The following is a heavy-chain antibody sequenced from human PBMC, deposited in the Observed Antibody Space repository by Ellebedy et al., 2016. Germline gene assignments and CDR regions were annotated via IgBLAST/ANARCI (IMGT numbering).Heavy chain of an antibody. Sequence: GESLKISXTASGFTFSNYVMSWVRQAPGKGLKWVSGISRTDDSTYYADSVKGRFTISRDGPKSTLYLQMNNLRAEDTAVYYCAKDRDDAGDFVFDSWGRGTLVTVSS. J-gene: IGHJ4*02. CDR3: AKDRDDAGDFVFDS. CDR1: GFTFSNYV. D-gene: IGHD4-17*01. CDR2: ISRTDDST. V-gene: IGHV3-23*01.